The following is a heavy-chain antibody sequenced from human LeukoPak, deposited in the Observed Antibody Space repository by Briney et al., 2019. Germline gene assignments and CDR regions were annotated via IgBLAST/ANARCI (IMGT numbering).Heavy chain of an antibody. CDR2: ISVYNGNT. CDR3: ARSQRTGFGESIDY. Sequence: ASVKVSCKASGYTVTGYYMHWVRQAPGQGLEWMGWISVYNGNTEYAQKNQGRVTVTTEISTSTAYMELTSLRSDDTAVYYCARSQRTGFGESIDYWGQGTLVTVSS. V-gene: IGHV1-18*04. D-gene: IGHD3-10*01. J-gene: IGHJ4*02. CDR1: GYTVTGYY.